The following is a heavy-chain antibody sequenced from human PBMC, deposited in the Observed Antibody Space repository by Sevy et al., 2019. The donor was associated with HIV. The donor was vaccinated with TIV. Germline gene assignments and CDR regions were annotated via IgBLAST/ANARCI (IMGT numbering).Heavy chain of an antibody. D-gene: IGHD4-17*01. CDR1: EYSFRTYW. CDR2: IYPDDSDT. J-gene: IGHJ6*02. V-gene: IGHV5-51*01. Sequence: GESLKISCKGSEYSFRTYWIGWVRQMPGKGLEWMGIIYPDDSDTRYSPSFQGQFTISADKSINTAYLQWNSLRASDSAMYYCARHHASYGVTGYYYYSGLDVWGQGTTVTVSS. CDR3: ARHHASYGVTGYYYYSGLDV.